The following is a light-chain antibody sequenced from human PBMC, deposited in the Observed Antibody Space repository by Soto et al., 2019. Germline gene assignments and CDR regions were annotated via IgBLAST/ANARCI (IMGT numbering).Light chain of an antibody. CDR2: AAS. Sequence: DFQMTQAPSSVSASVGDRVTITCRASQDINNRVAWFQQRPGRAPKYLIQAASILQSGFPSRFSATGSGTYFTITIDSVQPEDFATYYCLQVKNFPRTFGEGTKLDIK. CDR3: LQVKNFPRT. J-gene: IGKJ1*01. CDR1: QDINNR. V-gene: IGKV1-12*01.